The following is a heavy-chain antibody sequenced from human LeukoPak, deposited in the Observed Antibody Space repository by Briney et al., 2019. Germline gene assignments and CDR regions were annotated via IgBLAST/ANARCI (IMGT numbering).Heavy chain of an antibody. Sequence: ASVKVSCKASGYTFTGHYMHWVRQAPGHGLEWMGWIHAGTGDTNNAQKFQGRFTMTRDTSISTLYMELNRLTSDDTAVYFCARDENWGPDYWGQGTLVTVSS. CDR3: ARDENWGPDY. D-gene: IGHD7-27*01. J-gene: IGHJ4*02. CDR2: IHAGTGDT. V-gene: IGHV1-2*02. CDR1: GYTFTGHY.